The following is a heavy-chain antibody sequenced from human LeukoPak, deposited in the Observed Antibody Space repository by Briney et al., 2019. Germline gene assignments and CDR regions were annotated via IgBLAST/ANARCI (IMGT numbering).Heavy chain of an antibody. V-gene: IGHV4-59*01. CDR1: GGSISSYY. CDR3: ARGLYYGSGSYYFDY. J-gene: IGHJ4*02. Sequence: PSETLSLTCTVSGGSISSYYWSWIRQPPGKGLERIGYIYYSGSTNYNPSLKSRVTISVDTSKNQFSLKLSSVTAADTAVYYCARGLYYGSGSYYFDYWGQGTLVTVSS. CDR2: IYYSGST. D-gene: IGHD3-10*01.